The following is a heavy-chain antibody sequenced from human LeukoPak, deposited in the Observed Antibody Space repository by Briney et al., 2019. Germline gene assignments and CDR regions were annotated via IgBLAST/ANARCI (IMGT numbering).Heavy chain of an antibody. D-gene: IGHD1-26*01. CDR3: ARERTGSYVPHFDY. J-gene: IGHJ4*02. CDR1: GFTFSSYS. V-gene: IGHV3-48*01. CDR2: ISSSSSTI. Sequence: GGSLRLSCAASGFTFSSYSVNWVRQAPGKGLEWVSYISSSSSTIYYADSVKGRFTIPRDNAKNSLYLQMNSLRAEDTAVYYCARERTGSYVPHFDYWGQGTLVTVSS.